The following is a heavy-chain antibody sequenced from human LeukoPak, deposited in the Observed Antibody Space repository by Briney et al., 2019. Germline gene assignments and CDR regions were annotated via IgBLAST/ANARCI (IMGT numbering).Heavy chain of an antibody. D-gene: IGHD3-9*01. J-gene: IGHJ6*02. Sequence: GGSLRLSCAASGFTFSSYSMNWVRQAPGKGLEWVSYISSSSSSTIYYADSVKGRFTISRDKSKNTLYLQMNSLRAEDTAVYYCAKEPIRYFVPQDYGMDVWGQGTTVTVSS. CDR1: GFTFSSYS. CDR3: AKEPIRYFVPQDYGMDV. CDR2: ISSSSSSTI. V-gene: IGHV3-48*01.